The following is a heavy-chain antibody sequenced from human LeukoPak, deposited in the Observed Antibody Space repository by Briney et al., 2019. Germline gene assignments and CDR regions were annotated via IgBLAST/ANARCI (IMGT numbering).Heavy chain of an antibody. D-gene: IGHD4-23*01. V-gene: IGHV3-7*01. CDR2: MKEDGGEI. CDR3: VRDRGYSTFDY. J-gene: IGHJ4*02. CDR1: GLSFNSYG. Sequence: GGSLRLSCVASGLSFNSYGMTWVRQAPGKGLEWVANMKEDGGEINYVDSVKGRFTISRDNAKNSLDLQMNSLRVDDTAVYYCVRDRGYSTFDYWGQGTLVIVSS.